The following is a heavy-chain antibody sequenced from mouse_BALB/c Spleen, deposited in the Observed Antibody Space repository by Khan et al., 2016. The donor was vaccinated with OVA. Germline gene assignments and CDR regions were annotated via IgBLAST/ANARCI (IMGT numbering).Heavy chain of an antibody. Sequence: QIQLVQSGPELKKPGETVKISCKASGYTFTNYGMNWVKQAPGKGLKWMGWINTYTGEPTYADDFKGRFAFSLETSASTAYLQINNLKKEDTATYFCASSNGNYWFAYWGQGTLVTVSA. J-gene: IGHJ3*01. CDR1: GYTFTNYG. D-gene: IGHD2-1*01. CDR3: ASSNGNYWFAY. CDR2: INTYTGEP. V-gene: IGHV9-3-1*01.